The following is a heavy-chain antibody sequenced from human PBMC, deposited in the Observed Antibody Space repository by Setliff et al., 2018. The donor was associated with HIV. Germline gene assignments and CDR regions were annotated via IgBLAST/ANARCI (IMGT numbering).Heavy chain of an antibody. D-gene: IGHD1-7*01. V-gene: IGHV3-74*01. J-gene: IGHJ4*02. CDR1: GFTLIDHW. CDR2: INSDGTIT. Sequence: PGGSLRLSCAASGFTLIDHWMHWVRQVPGKGLVWVSRINSDGTITNYADFVKGRFTMSRDSAKNTLYLQMNSLRVEDTAVYYCVKWNYPNSWSQGTLVTVPQ. CDR3: VKWNYPNS.